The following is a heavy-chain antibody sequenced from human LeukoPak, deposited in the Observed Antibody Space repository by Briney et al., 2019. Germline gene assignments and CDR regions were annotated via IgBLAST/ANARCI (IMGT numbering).Heavy chain of an antibody. CDR3: ARGLYYYYYYMDV. Sequence: AASVKVSCKASGYTFTGYYMHWVRLAPGQGLEWMGWINPNSGGTNYAQKFQGRVTMTRDTSISTAYMELSRLRSDDTAVYYCARGLYYYYYYMDVWGKGTTVTISS. CDR2: INPNSGGT. V-gene: IGHV1-2*02. J-gene: IGHJ6*03. CDR1: GYTFTGYY.